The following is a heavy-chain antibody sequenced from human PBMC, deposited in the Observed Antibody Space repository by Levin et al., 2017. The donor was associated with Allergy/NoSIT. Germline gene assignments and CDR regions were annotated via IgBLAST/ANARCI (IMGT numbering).Heavy chain of an antibody. CDR1: GFTFSDHY. CDR3: IKDLYHSRAYYSDH. D-gene: IGHD3-22*01. V-gene: IGHV3-72*01. CDR2: SRNKTNSYTT. Sequence: GESLKISCAASGFTFSDHYMDWVRQAPGKGLEWVGRSRNKTNSYTTEYAASVKGRFTISRDDSKNSLYLQMNSLKTEDTAVYYCIKDLYHSRAYYSDHWGQGTLVTVSS. J-gene: IGHJ4*02.